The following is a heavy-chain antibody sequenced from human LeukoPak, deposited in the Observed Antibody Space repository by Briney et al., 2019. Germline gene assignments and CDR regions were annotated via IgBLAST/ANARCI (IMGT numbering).Heavy chain of an antibody. J-gene: IGHJ4*02. CDR3: ARDPEYYYGSGSYYTYYFDY. CDR1: GGTFSSYA. Sequence: SVKVSCKASGGTFSSYAISWVRQAPGQGLEWMGRIIPILGIANYAQKFQGRVTITADKSTSTAYMELSSLRSEDTAVYYCARDPEYYYGSGSYYTYYFDYWGQGTLVTVSS. V-gene: IGHV1-69*04. CDR2: IIPILGIA. D-gene: IGHD3-10*01.